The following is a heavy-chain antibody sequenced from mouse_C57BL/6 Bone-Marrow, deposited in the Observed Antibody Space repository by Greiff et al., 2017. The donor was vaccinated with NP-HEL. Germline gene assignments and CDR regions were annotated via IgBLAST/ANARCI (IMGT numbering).Heavy chain of an antibody. V-gene: IGHV1-5*01. CDR3: TYGNYYYAMDY. D-gene: IGHD2-1*01. CDR2: IYPGNSDT. CDR1: GYTFTSYW. Sequence: EVQLQQSGTVLARPGASVKMSCKTSGYTFTSYWMHWVKQRPGQGLEWIGAIYPGNSDTSYNQKFKGKAKLTAVTSSSTAYMELSSLTNDDSAVYYCTYGNYYYAMDYWGQGTSVTVSS. J-gene: IGHJ4*01.